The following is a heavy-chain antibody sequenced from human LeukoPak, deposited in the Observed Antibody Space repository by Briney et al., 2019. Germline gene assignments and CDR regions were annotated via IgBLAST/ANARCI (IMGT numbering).Heavy chain of an antibody. CDR2: MNPNSGNT. J-gene: IGHJ4*02. CDR1: GYTFTSYD. V-gene: IGHV1-8*01. CDR3: ARGPRIRGAFDY. D-gene: IGHD3-10*01. Sequence: GASVKVSCKASGYTFTSYDINWVRQAPGQGLEWMGWMNPNSGNTGYAQKFQGRVTMTRNTSISTAYMELSSLRSEDTAVYYCARGPRIRGAFDYWGQGTLVTVSS.